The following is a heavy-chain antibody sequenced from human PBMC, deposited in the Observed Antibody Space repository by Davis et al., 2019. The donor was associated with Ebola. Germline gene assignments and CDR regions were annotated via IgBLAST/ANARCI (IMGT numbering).Heavy chain of an antibody. V-gene: IGHV3-7*01. Sequence: GESLKISCADSGITFSRHWMTWVRQAPGKGLEWVANIKQDGSEKYYVDSVKGRFTISRDNAENSVYLQMNSLRAEDTAVYYCAKVEGGYWGQGTLVTVSS. CDR3: AKVEGGY. D-gene: IGHD3-16*01. J-gene: IGHJ4*02. CDR1: GITFSRHW. CDR2: IKQDGSEK.